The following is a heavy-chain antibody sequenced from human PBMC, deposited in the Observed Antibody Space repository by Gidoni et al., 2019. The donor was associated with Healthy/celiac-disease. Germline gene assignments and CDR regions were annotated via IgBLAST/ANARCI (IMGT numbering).Heavy chain of an antibody. CDR2: IYHDGDT. J-gene: IGHJ4*02. V-gene: IGHV4-38-2*02. CDR3: TKDALDLSKSVY. Sequence: QVQLQESGPGRVKPSETLSLTCAVSAYSIDTDFYWSWIRQSPGTGLEWIGSIYHDGDTYYNSSLKRRITISIDRSKKQCSLNLRSVTAADTAIYYCTKDALDLSKSVYWGRGTLVTGSS. D-gene: IGHD4-4*01. CDR1: AYSIDTDFY.